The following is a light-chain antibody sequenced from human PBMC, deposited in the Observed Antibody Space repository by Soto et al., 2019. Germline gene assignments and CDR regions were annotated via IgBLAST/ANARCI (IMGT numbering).Light chain of an antibody. CDR1: QSVNSN. CDR3: QQYNNWPPGT. CDR2: GAS. V-gene: IGKV3-15*01. Sequence: EIILTQSPATLSVSPGERATLSCRASQSVNSNLAWYQQKPGQAPRLLIYGASTRATGIPARFSGRGSGTEFTLTISRLQSENFVIYYCQQYNNWPPGTLGQGTKVDIK. J-gene: IGKJ1*01.